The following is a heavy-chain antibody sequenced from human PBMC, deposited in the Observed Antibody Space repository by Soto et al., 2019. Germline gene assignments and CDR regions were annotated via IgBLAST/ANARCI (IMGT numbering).Heavy chain of an antibody. Sequence: EVQLVESGGGLVQPGGSLRLSCAASEFTFSRYWMSWVRQAPGKGLGWVASIKEDGSEKYYVDSVKGRFTSSRDNAKNSLFLQMNSLRAEDTALYYCARHGSYCFDYWGQGTLVTVSS. CDR3: ARHGSYCFDY. V-gene: IGHV3-7*01. CDR2: IKEDGSEK. J-gene: IGHJ4*02. CDR1: EFTFSRYW.